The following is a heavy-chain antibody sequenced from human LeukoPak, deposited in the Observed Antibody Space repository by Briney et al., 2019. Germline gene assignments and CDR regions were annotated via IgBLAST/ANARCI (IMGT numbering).Heavy chain of an antibody. D-gene: IGHD4-11*01. J-gene: IGHJ4*02. CDR1: GFTFSGYW. CDR3: AKDAQRGFDYSNSLEY. CDR2: IWNDGSNN. Sequence: PGGSLRLSCAASGFTFSGYWMSWVRQAPGKGLEWVAVIWNDGSNNYYADSVKGRFTISRDNSKNTLYLQMNSLRAEDTAVYYCAKDAQRGFDYSNSLEYWGQGTLVTVSS. V-gene: IGHV3-33*06.